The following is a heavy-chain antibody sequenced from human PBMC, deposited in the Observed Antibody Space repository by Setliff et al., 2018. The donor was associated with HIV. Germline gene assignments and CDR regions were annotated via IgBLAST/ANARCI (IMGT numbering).Heavy chain of an antibody. CDR2: IGRGGDT. D-gene: IGHD4-4*01. Sequence: PGGSLRLSCAASGLTFSSYDMHWVRQAAGKGLEWVSGIGRGGDTYYLGSVKGRFTISRENAKNSLDLQMNSLTAGDTAVYFCAGIGDYSISGVAFHIWGQGTMVTVSS. CDR1: GLTFSSYD. J-gene: IGHJ3*02. CDR3: AGIGDYSISGVAFHI. V-gene: IGHV3-13*01.